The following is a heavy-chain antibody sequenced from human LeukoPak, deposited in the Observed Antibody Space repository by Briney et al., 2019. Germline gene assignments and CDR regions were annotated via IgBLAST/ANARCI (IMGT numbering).Heavy chain of an antibody. D-gene: IGHD5-12*01. CDR2: IKGSGSP. Sequence: SETLPLTCTVSGGSVSSYYWSWIRQPPGKGLEWIGYIKGSGSPNYNPSGKSRVTISMDTSKNQFSLRLNSVTAEDTAVYYCARDGTVATNWFDHWGQGTLVTVSS. CDR3: ARDGTVATNWFDH. J-gene: IGHJ5*02. V-gene: IGHV4-59*02. CDR1: GGSVSSYY.